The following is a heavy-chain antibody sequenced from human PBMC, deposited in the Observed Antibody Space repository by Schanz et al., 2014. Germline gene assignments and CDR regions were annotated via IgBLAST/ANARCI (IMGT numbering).Heavy chain of an antibody. V-gene: IGHV3-30*04. CDR2: ISYDGSNQ. Sequence: QVQLVESGGGVVQPGRSLRLSCAASGFTVRSYAMHWVRQAPGKGLEWVAAISYDGSNQYYTDSVKGRFTVSRDNSKNTVYLQMNSLRAEATAVYYCAKEESPPSLVDYWGQGTLVIVSS. CDR1: GFTVRSYA. CDR3: AKEESPPSLVDY. J-gene: IGHJ4*02.